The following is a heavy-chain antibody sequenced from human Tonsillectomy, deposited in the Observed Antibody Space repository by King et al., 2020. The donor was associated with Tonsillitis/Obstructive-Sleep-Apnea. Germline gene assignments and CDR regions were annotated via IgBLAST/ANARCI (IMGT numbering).Heavy chain of an antibody. Sequence: VQLVESGGALVKPGGSLRLSCAASGFTFSSYSMNWVRQAPGKGLEWVSSISSSSSYIYYADSVRGRFTISRDNAKNSLYLQMNTLRAGDTAGYYCARDGIAVAGTAYYYYYYMDVWGKGTTVTVSS. D-gene: IGHD6-19*01. CDR3: ARDGIAVAGTAYYYYYYMDV. CDR2: ISSSSSYI. V-gene: IGHV3-21*01. CDR1: GFTFSSYS. J-gene: IGHJ6*03.